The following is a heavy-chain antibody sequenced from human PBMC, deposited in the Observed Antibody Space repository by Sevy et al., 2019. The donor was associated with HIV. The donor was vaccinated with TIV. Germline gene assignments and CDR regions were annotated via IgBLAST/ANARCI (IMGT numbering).Heavy chain of an antibody. V-gene: IGHV3-73*01. CDR1: GFIFSGSA. J-gene: IGHJ4*02. Sequence: GSLRLSCTASGFIFSGSAIHWVRQASGKGLEWVGRIRSKAKSYGTAYAASGKGRFTISRDDSKNTAYLQMNSLKTEDTAVYYCTRQAIYCSGNTCYHPYYFDSWGQGTLVTVSS. CDR3: TRQAIYCSGNTCYHPYYFDS. D-gene: IGHD2-15*01. CDR2: IRSKAKSYGT.